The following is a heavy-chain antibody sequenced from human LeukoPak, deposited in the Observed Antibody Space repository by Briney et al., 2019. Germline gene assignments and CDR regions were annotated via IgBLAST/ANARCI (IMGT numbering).Heavy chain of an antibody. J-gene: IGHJ4*02. V-gene: IGHV3-21*01. Sequence: GGSLRLSCAASGFTFSSYSMNWVRQAPGKGLEWVSSISSSSSYIYYADSVKGRFTISRDNAKNSLYLQMNSLRAEDTAVYYCARDSGSSWYKADGKRVDYWGQGTLVTVSS. CDR3: ARDSGSSWYKADGKRVDY. D-gene: IGHD6-13*01. CDR2: ISSSSSYI. CDR1: GFTFSSYS.